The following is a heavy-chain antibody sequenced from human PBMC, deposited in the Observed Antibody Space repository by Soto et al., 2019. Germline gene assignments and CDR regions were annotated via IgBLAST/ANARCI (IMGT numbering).Heavy chain of an antibody. Sequence: EVQLVESGGGLVQPGGSLRLSCAASGFSFSRYWLTWVRQAPGKGLEGVANIKEDGSEKYYVDSVKGRFTTSRDNAKNSLYLQMNSLRAEDTAVYYCARVVSGREYGDSIDYWGQGTLVTVSS. V-gene: IGHV3-7*03. CDR2: IKEDGSEK. CDR1: GFSFSRYW. CDR3: ARVVSGREYGDSIDY. J-gene: IGHJ4*02. D-gene: IGHD4-17*01.